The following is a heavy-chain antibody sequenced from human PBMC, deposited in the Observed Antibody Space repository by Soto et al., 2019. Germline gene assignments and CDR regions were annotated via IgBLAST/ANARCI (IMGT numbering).Heavy chain of an antibody. CDR3: ARDQDIVVVVAATQYYYYYGMDV. CDR2: ISYDGSNK. CDR1: GFTFSSYA. D-gene: IGHD2-15*01. Sequence: GGSLRLSCAASGFTFSSYAMHWVRQAPGKGLEWVAVISYDGSNKYYADSVKGRFTISRDNSKNTLYLQMNSLRAEDTAVYYCARDQDIVVVVAATQYYYYYGMDVWGQGTTVTVSS. V-gene: IGHV3-30-3*01. J-gene: IGHJ6*02.